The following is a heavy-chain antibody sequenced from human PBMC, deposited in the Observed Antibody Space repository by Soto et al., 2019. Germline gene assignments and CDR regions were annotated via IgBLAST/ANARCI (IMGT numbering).Heavy chain of an antibody. J-gene: IGHJ3*02. CDR1: GFTFSSYS. V-gene: IGHV3-48*02. D-gene: IGHD5-18*01. Sequence: GGSLRLSCAPSGFTFSSYSMNWVRQAPGKGLEWVSYISSSSSTIYYADSVKGRFTISRDNAKNSLYLQMNSLRDEDTAVYYCAGVDTAMVSDAFDIWGQGTMVTVSS. CDR2: ISSSSSTI. CDR3: AGVDTAMVSDAFDI.